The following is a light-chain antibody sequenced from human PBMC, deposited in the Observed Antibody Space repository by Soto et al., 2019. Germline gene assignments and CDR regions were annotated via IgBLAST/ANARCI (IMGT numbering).Light chain of an antibody. V-gene: IGKV1-39*01. J-gene: IGKJ5*01. CDR1: QAINTY. Sequence: DIQMTQSPSFLSASVGDRVTISCRASQAINTYLNWYQQKPGKAPKLLIYGTSDLQNGVPSRFSGGGSGTDCTLTISSMHPEDFATYYCQQSYSTLLITFGQGTRLEV. CDR3: QQSYSTLLIT. CDR2: GTS.